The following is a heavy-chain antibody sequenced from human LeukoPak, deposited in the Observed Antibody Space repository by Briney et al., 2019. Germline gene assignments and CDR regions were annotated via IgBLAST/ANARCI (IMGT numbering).Heavy chain of an antibody. Sequence: SETLSLTCTVSGGSISSGGYYWSWIRQHPGKGLEWIGYIYYSGSTYYNPSLKSRVTISVDTSKNQFSLKQSSVTAADTAVYYCARAIDQLLDFDYWGQGTLVTVSS. CDR2: IYYSGST. CDR3: ARAIDQLLDFDY. J-gene: IGHJ4*02. V-gene: IGHV4-31*03. CDR1: GGSISSGGYY. D-gene: IGHD2-2*01.